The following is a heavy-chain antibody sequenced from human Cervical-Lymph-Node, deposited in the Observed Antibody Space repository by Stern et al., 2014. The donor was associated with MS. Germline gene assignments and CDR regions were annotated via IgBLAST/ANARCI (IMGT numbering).Heavy chain of an antibody. CDR1: GFSFFNAW. V-gene: IGHV3-15*01. J-gene: IGHJ4*02. CDR2: IKSNTDGGTT. CDR3: TTEYGYFDY. Sequence: EVQLVESGGGLVKPGGSLRLSCAASGFSFFNAWMSWVRQAPGKGLEWVGRIKSNTDGGTTDYAAPVKGRFTISRDDSKNTLYLQVNSLKTEDTAMYYCTTEYGYFDYWGQGTLVTVSS. D-gene: IGHD4-17*01.